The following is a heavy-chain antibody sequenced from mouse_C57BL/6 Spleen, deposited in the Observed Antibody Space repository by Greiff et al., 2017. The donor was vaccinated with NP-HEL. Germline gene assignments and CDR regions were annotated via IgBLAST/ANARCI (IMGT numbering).Heavy chain of an antibody. CDR1: GYTFTDYY. J-gene: IGHJ1*03. V-gene: IGHV1-26*01. D-gene: IGHD2-3*01. Sequence: VQLKQSGPELVKPGASVKISCKASGYTFTDYYMNWVKQSHGKSLEWIGDINPNNGGTSYNQKFKGKATLTVAKSSSTAYMELRSLTSEDSAVYYCARGVYDGYYGWYFDVWGTGTTVTVSS. CDR2: INPNNGGT. CDR3: ARGVYDGYYGWYFDV.